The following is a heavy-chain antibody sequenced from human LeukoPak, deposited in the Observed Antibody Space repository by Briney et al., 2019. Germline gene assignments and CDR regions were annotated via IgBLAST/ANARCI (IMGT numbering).Heavy chain of an antibody. J-gene: IGHJ4*02. V-gene: IGHV1-18*01. Sequence: GASVKVSCKASGYTFTSYGISWVRQAPGQGLEWMGWISAYNGNTNYAQKLQGRVTMTTDTSTSTAYMELRSLRSDDTAVYYCARDRLGYSYGFSLALWGQGTLVTVSS. D-gene: IGHD5-18*01. CDR3: ARDRLGYSYGFSLAL. CDR2: ISAYNGNT. CDR1: GYTFTSYG.